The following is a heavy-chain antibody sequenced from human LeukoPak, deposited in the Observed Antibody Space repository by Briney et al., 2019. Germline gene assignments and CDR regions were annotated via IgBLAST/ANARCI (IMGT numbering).Heavy chain of an antibody. CDR2: INHSGST. CDR3: ARVNYYDDSGYSDWNLDL. Sequence: SETLSLTCAVYGGSFSGYYWSWIRQPPGKGLEWIGEINHSGSTNYNPSLKSRVTISVDVSKNQFSLNLNSVTAADTALYFCARVNYYDDSGYSDWNLDLWGRGSLVTVSS. CDR1: GGSFSGYY. D-gene: IGHD3-22*01. J-gene: IGHJ2*01. V-gene: IGHV4-34*01.